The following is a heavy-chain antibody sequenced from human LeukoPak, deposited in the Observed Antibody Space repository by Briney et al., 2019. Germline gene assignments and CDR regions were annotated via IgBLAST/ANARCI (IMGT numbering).Heavy chain of an antibody. Sequence: SETLSLTCAVSGGSISSGGYSWSWIRQPPGKGLEWTGYIYHSGSTYSNPSLKSRVTISVDRSKNQFSLKLSSVTAADTAVYYCARVQWLGSFDPWGQGTLVTVSS. D-gene: IGHD6-19*01. CDR1: GGSISSGGYS. J-gene: IGHJ5*02. CDR2: IYHSGST. V-gene: IGHV4-30-2*01. CDR3: ARVQWLGSFDP.